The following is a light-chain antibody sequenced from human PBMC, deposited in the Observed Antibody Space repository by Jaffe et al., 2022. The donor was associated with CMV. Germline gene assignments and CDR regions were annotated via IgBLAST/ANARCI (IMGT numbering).Light chain of an antibody. Sequence: EIVLTQSPVTLSLSPGESATLSCRASQTVHSGYLAWYQQKPGQAPRLLISGASNRATGIPDRFSGGGSGTDFTLTISRLEADDFAVYYCQQYGDSPLMFTFGQGTKLEIK. J-gene: IGKJ2*01. CDR2: GAS. V-gene: IGKV3-20*01. CDR1: QTVHSGY. CDR3: QQYGDSPLMFT.